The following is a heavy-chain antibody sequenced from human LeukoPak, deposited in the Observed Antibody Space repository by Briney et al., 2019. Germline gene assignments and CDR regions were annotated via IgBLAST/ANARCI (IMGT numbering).Heavy chain of an antibody. D-gene: IGHD1-1*01. J-gene: IGHJ6*02. CDR2: IYYGGST. V-gene: IGHV4-59*01. CDR3: ARSYNNAGYYYYGMDV. Sequence: SETLSLTCTVSGGSINSYYWSWIRQPPGKGLEWIAYIYYGGSTKYNSSLKSRATISLDTPKNQFSLKLSSVTTADTAVYYCARSYNNAGYYYYGMDVWGQGTTVTVSS. CDR1: GGSINSYY.